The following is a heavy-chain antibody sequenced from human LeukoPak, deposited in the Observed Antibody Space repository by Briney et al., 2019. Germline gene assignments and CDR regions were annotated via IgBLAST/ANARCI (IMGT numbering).Heavy chain of an antibody. CDR3: ARDYDFMAFDI. V-gene: IGHV3-66*01. Sequence: GGSLRLSCAASGFTVSSNYMSWVRQAPGKGLEWVSVIYSGGSTCYADSVKGRFTISRDNSKNTLYLQMNSLRAEDTAVYYCARDYDFMAFDIWGQGTMVTVSS. D-gene: IGHD3-3*01. J-gene: IGHJ3*02. CDR2: IYSGGST. CDR1: GFTVSSNY.